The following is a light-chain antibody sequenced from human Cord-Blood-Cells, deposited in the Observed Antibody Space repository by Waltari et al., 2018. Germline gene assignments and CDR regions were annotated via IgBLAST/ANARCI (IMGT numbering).Light chain of an antibody. V-gene: IGKV2-28*01. Sequence: DTVMTQSPLSLPVTPGEPASISCRPSQSPLHSNGYNYLDWYLEKPGQSPQLLTYLGSNRAAGVPDRFRRSRSGTDCTLKISRVEAEDVGVYYCMQALQTPRTFGQGTKVEIK. CDR2: LGS. CDR3: MQALQTPRT. CDR1: QSPLHSNGYNY. J-gene: IGKJ1*01.